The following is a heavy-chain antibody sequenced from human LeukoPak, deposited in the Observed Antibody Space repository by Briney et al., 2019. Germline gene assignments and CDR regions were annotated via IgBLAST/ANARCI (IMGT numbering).Heavy chain of an antibody. CDR3: ARGPRSWYMGYYYYYMDV. J-gene: IGHJ6*03. V-gene: IGHV1-2*02. CDR2: INPNSGGT. D-gene: IGHD6-13*01. Sequence: GASVKVSCKASGYTFTGYYMHWVRQAPGQGLEWMGWINPNSGGTNYAQKFQGRVTMTRDTSISTAYMELSRLRSDDTAVYYCARGPRSWYMGYYYYYMDVWGKGTTVTVSS. CDR1: GYTFTGYY.